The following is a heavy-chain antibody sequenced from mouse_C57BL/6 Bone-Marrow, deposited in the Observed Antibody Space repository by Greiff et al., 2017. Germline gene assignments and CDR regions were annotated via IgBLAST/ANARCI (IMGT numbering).Heavy chain of an antibody. D-gene: IGHD2-4*01. CDR1: GYTFTSYG. V-gene: IGHV1-81*01. J-gene: IGHJ2*01. Sequence: QVQLQQSGAELARPGASVKLSCKASGYTFTSYGISWVKQRTGQGLEWIGEIYPRSGNTYYNEKFKGKATLAADKSSSTAYMELRSLTSEDSAVYFCARRDMDDYDVDYWGQGTTLTVSS. CDR2: IYPRSGNT. CDR3: ARRDMDDYDVDY.